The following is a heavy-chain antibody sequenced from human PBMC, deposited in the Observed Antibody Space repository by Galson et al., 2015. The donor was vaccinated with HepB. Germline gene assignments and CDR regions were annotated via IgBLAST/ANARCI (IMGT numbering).Heavy chain of an antibody. Sequence: SLRLSCAASGFTFSSYWMSWVRQAPGKGLEWVANIKQDGSEKYYVDSVKGRFTISRDNAKNSLYLQMNSLRAEDTAVYYCAREFVGVVPADTSLPFGGMDVWGQGTTVTVSS. V-gene: IGHV3-7*04. J-gene: IGHJ6*02. D-gene: IGHD2-2*01. CDR3: AREFVGVVPADTSLPFGGMDV. CDR1: GFTFSSYW. CDR2: IKQDGSEK.